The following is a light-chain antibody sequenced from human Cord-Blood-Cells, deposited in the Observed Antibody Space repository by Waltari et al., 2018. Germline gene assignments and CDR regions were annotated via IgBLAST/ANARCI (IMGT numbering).Light chain of an antibody. V-gene: IGLV3-10*01. Sequence: SYELTQPPSVSVSPGQTARITCHGEALPTKYAYWYQQKAGQAPVLVIYEDSKPPSGIPERFSCSSSVTMATLTISGAQVEDEADYYCYSTDSSGNHRVFGGGTKLTVL. CDR3: YSTDSSGNHRV. CDR1: ALPTKY. J-gene: IGLJ3*02. CDR2: EDS.